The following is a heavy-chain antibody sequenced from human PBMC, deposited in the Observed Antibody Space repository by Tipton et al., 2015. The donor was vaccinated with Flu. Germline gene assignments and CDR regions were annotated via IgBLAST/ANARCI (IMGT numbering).Heavy chain of an antibody. D-gene: IGHD5-24*01. V-gene: IGHV4-31*07. Sequence: LRLSCSVSGESISNDDYYWSWIRQFPDKGLEWMGYVHSTGTTHYNPSVEGRLTVSRDSSKNQFFLLLHSMTAADAAVYYCMARAGKERNYWGRGAQVTVSS. J-gene: IGHJ4*02. CDR3: MARAGKERNY. CDR1: GESISNDDYY. CDR2: VHSTGTT.